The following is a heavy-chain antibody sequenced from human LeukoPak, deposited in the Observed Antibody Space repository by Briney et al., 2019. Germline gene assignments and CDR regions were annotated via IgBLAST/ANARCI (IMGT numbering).Heavy chain of an antibody. D-gene: IGHD3-10*01. V-gene: IGHV3-21*01. Sequence: GGSLRLSCAASGFTFSRNAMNWVRLAPGKGLEWVSFISSSSNYMSYADSVKGRSTISRDNAKNTLYLQMTSLGAEDTAVYYCVRGGFGHAMDVWGQGTTVTVSS. J-gene: IGHJ6*02. CDR1: GFTFSRNA. CDR2: ISSSSNYM. CDR3: VRGGFGHAMDV.